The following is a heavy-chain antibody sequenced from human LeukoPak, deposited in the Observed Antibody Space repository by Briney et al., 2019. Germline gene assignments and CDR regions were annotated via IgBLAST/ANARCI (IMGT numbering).Heavy chain of an antibody. CDR1: GFTFSNYL. CDR2: ISYGGSTK. D-gene: IGHD5-24*01. V-gene: IGHV3-30-3*01. CDR3: AREGVGYGNAFDI. J-gene: IGHJ3*02. Sequence: GGSLRLSCAASGFTFSNYLMHWVRQAPGKGLGWVAVISYGGSTKHYADSVKGRFTISRDNSKNTLYLQMDSLRAEDMAVYYCAREGVGYGNAFDIWGQGTMVTVSS.